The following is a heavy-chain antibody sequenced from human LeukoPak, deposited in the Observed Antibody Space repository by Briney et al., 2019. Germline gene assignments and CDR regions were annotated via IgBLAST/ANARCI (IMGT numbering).Heavy chain of an antibody. CDR1: GGSISSSSYY. J-gene: IGHJ4*02. Sequence: SETLSLTCTVSGGSISSSSYYWGWIRQPPGKGLEWIGSIYYSGSTYYNPSFKSRVTISVDTSKNQFSLKLSSVTAADTAVYYCARDRVGATGYWGQGTLVTVSS. V-gene: IGHV4-39*07. CDR3: ARDRVGATGY. CDR2: IYYSGST. D-gene: IGHD1-26*01.